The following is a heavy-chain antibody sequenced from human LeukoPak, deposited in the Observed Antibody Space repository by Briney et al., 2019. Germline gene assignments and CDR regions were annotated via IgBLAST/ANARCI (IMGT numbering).Heavy chain of an antibody. D-gene: IGHD1-14*01. CDR2: IYYSGST. CDR3: AGWSSGSSAYDI. V-gene: IGHV4-59*08. CDR1: GGSISSHY. J-gene: IGHJ3*02. Sequence: SETLSLTCTVSGGSISSHYWSWIRQPPGKGLEWIGYIYYSGSTNYNPSLKSRVTISVDTSKNQFSLRLPSVTAADTAVYYCAGWSSGSSAYDIWGHGTMVTVSS.